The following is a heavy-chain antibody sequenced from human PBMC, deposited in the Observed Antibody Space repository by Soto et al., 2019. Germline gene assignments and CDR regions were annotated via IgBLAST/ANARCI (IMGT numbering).Heavy chain of an antibody. CDR1: GFTFSSYA. J-gene: IGHJ4*02. V-gene: IGHV3-23*01. Sequence: EVQLLESGGGLVQPGGSLRLSCAASGFTFSSYAMSWVRQAPEKGLEWVSAISGSGGSTYYADSVKGRFTISRDNSKNTLYLQMNSLRAEDTAVYFCATDFGIPVAGELRYWGQGTLVTVSS. D-gene: IGHD6-19*01. CDR3: ATDFGIPVAGELRY. CDR2: ISGSGGST.